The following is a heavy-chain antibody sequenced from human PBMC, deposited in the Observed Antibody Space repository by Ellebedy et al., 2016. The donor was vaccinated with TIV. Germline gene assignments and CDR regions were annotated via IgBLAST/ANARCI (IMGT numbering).Heavy chain of an antibody. J-gene: IGHJ3*02. CDR1: GFTFNDYW. CDR3: ARRYCTISRCFAASWASLDM. V-gene: IGHV3-7*01. Sequence: GESLKISCAASGFTFNDYWMTWVRQPPGKGLEWVANIKQDGRDKYYVDSVRGRFTISRDNAKNSLYLQMNSLTVEDTAVYYCARRYCTISRCFAASWASLDMWGQGTMVTVSS. CDR2: IKQDGRDK. D-gene: IGHD2-2*01.